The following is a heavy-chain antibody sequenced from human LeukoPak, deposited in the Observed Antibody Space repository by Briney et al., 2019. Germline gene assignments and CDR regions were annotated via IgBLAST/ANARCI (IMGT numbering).Heavy chain of an antibody. J-gene: IGHJ3*01. CDR1: GFTCSRYA. V-gene: IGHV3-23*01. D-gene: IGHD2-21*02. CDR2: ISGSGRRT. Sequence: GGSLRLSCAASGFTCSRYAMSWVRQAPGKGLEWVSGISGSGRRTYYADSMKGRFTISRDSSKNTVYLQMNSLRAEDTAVYYCAKDSDPFVVVTANDVFDFWGQGTMVTVSS. CDR3: AKDSDPFVVVTANDVFDF.